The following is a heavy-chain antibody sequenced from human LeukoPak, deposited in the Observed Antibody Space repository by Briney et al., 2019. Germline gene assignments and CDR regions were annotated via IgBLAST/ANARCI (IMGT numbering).Heavy chain of an antibody. CDR3: ASSGEIAAAQTYYFDY. D-gene: IGHD6-13*01. V-gene: IGHV4-59*12. CDR1: GGSISSYY. J-gene: IGHJ4*02. Sequence: PSETLSLTCTVSGGSISSYYWSWIRQPPGKGLEWIGYIYYSGSTNYNPSLKSRVTISVDTSKNQFSLKLSSVTAADTAVYYCASSGEIAAAQTYYFDYWGQGTLVTVSS. CDR2: IYYSGST.